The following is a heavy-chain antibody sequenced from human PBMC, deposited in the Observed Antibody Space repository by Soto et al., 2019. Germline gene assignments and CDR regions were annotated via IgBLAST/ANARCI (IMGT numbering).Heavy chain of an antibody. CDR1: GFTFSSYS. J-gene: IGHJ4*02. CDR2: ISSSSSYI. CDR3: ARAPTYSSSWYSDY. D-gene: IGHD6-13*01. Sequence: EVQLVESGGGLVKPGGSLRLSCAASGFTFSSYSMNWVRQAPGKGLEWVSSISSSSSYIYYADSVKGRFTISRDNAKNTLYLQMNSLSAEDMAVYYCARAPTYSSSWYSDYWGQGTLVTVSS. V-gene: IGHV3-21*01.